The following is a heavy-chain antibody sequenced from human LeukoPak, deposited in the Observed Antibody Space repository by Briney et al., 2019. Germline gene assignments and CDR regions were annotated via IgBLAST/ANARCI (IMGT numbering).Heavy chain of an antibody. D-gene: IGHD6-13*01. V-gene: IGHV4-4*07. CDR2: ISTTGST. CDR3: GREPQQRGFDY. Sequence: PSETLSLTCTVSGGPISSHYWSWIRQPAGKGLEWIGRISTTGSTNYNSSLKSRVTMSVDTSNQFSLTLDSVTAADTAVYYCGREPQQRGFDYWGQGTLVTVSS. J-gene: IGHJ4*02. CDR1: GGPISSHY.